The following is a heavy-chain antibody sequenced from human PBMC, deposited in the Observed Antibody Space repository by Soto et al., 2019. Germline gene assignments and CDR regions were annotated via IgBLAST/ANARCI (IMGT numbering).Heavy chain of an antibody. D-gene: IGHD2-2*02. CDR1: GFTFSSYW. Sequence: GGSLRLSCAASGFTFSSYWMHWVRQAPGKGLVWVSRINSDGSSTSYADSVKGRFTISRDNAKNTLYLQMNSLRAEDTAVYYCARGHCSSTSCYRGFYYYYGMDVWGQGTTVNVS. CDR2: INSDGSST. V-gene: IGHV3-74*01. J-gene: IGHJ6*02. CDR3: ARGHCSSTSCYRGFYYYYGMDV.